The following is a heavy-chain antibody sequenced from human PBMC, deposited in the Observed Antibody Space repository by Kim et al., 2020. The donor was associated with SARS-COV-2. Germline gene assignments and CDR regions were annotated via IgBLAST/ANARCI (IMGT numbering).Heavy chain of an antibody. CDR3: AREGYYYDSSGPGDYYYG. CDR2: ISYDGSNK. Sequence: GGSLRLSCAASGFTFSSYGMHWVRQAPGKGLEWVAVISYDGSNKYYADSVKGRFTISRDNSKNTLYLQMNSLRAEDTAVYYCAREGYYYDSSGPGDYYYG. CDR1: GFTFSSYG. D-gene: IGHD3-22*01. V-gene: IGHV3-33*05. J-gene: IGHJ6*01.